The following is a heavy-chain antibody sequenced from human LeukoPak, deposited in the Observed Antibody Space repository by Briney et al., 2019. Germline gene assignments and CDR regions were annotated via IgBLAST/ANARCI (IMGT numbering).Heavy chain of an antibody. CDR1: GGSFSGYY. D-gene: IGHD2-2*01. Sequence: SETLSLTCAAYGGSFSGYYWSWIRQPPGKGLEWIGEINHSGSTNYNPSLKSRVTISVDTSKNQFSLKLSSVTAADTAVYYCAIPASLIGYYGMDVWGQGTTVTVSS. V-gene: IGHV4-34*01. CDR2: INHSGST. J-gene: IGHJ6*02. CDR3: AIPASLIGYYGMDV.